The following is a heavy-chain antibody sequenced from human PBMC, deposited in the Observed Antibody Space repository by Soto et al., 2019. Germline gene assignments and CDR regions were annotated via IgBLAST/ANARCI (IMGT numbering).Heavy chain of an antibody. V-gene: IGHV4-59*08. D-gene: IGHD3-9*01. J-gene: IGHJ4*02. CDR3: ASLGEILTGYYGPFDY. Sequence: SETLSLTCTVSGGSISSDYWSWVRQPPGKGLESIGYIYYSGSTNYNPSLKRRVTISVDTSKNQFSLKLSSVTAADTAVYYCASLGEILTGYYGPFDYWGQGTLVTVSS. CDR2: IYYSGST. CDR1: GGSISSDY.